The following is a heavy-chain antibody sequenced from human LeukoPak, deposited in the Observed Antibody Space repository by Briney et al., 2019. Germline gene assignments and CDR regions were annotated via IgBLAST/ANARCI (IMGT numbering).Heavy chain of an antibody. J-gene: IGHJ4*02. D-gene: IGHD3-16*01. V-gene: IGHV4-39*01. CDR2: IYYTGSA. CDR3: ARLSPGGVRLCLDDY. Sequence: SETLSLTCTVSSGSISISTFYWGWIRQPPGKGLEWIGSIYYTGSAYYNPALRSRVFISVDTSTNQFSLRLNSVTAADTAVYYCARLSPGGVRLCLDDYWGPGILVSVSS. CDR1: SGSISISTFY.